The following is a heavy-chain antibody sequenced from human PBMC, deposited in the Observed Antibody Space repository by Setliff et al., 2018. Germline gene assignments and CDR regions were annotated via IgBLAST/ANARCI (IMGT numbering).Heavy chain of an antibody. Sequence: SETLSLTCTVSGGSISSHYWSWVRQPPGKGLEWIGSISYSGSTNHNPSLKNRVTISVDTSKKQFSLKLSSVTPADTAVYYCARGASSPFATGLWGQGTLVTVSS. V-gene: IGHV4-59*11. CDR2: ISYSGST. CDR3: ARGASSPFATGL. CDR1: GGSISSHY. D-gene: IGHD6-13*01. J-gene: IGHJ4*02.